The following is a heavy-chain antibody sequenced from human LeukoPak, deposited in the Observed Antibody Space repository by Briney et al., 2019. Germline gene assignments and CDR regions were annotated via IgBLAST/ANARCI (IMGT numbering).Heavy chain of an antibody. CDR3: ATYYYDSSGYWIDY. CDR2: IIPIFGTA. D-gene: IGHD3-22*01. V-gene: IGHV1-69*01. CDR1: GGTFSSYA. J-gene: IGHJ4*02. Sequence: GSSVKVSCKASGGTFSSYAISWVRQAPGQGLEWMGGIIPIFGTANYAQKFQGRVTITADESTSTAYMELRSLRSEDTAVYYCATYYYDSSGYWIDYWGQGTLVTVSS.